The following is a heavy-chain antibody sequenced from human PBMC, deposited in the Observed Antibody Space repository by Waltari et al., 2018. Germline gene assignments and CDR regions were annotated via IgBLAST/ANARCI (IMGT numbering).Heavy chain of an antibody. CDR1: GFTFSSYG. Sequence: QVQLVESGGGVVQPGGSLRLSCAASGFTFSSYGMHWVRQAPGKGLEWVAFIRYDGSNKYYADSVKGRFTISRDNSKNTLYLQMNSLRAEDTAVYYCVKEYDSMDYYMDVWGKGTTVTVSS. CDR3: VKEYDSMDYYMDV. J-gene: IGHJ6*03. CDR2: IRYDGSNK. D-gene: IGHD3-22*01. V-gene: IGHV3-30*02.